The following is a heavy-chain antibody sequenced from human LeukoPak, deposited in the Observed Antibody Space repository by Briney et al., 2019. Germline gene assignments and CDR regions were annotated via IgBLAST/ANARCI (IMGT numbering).Heavy chain of an antibody. D-gene: IGHD2/OR15-2a*01. J-gene: IGHJ4*02. CDR2: FDPEDAEV. CDR1: GNTLTHLS. CDR3: AAEGQWSLVHYFNS. V-gene: IGHV1-24*01. Sequence: ASVKVSCKVSGNTLTHLSIHWVRQAAAKGLDWMGGFDPEDAEVIYAEKFQHRVTMTDDPSTDTAYLELSSLRSEDTAVYYCAAEGQWSLVHYFNSGGQGTLVTVSS.